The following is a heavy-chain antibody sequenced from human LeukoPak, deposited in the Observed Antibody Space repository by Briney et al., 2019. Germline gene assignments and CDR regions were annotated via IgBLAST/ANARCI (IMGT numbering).Heavy chain of an antibody. D-gene: IGHD1-26*01. J-gene: IGHJ4*02. CDR2: INWNGGST. V-gene: IGHV3-20*04. CDR1: GYSLVYYG. Sequence: GGSLRLSCGAPGYSLVYYGMSSGRQAPGKGLGLVSGINWNGGSTGYADSVKGRFTISRDNAKNSLYLQMSSLRAEDTALYYCASGGIYYGAAFDFWGQGSLVTVSA. CDR3: ASGGIYYGAAFDF.